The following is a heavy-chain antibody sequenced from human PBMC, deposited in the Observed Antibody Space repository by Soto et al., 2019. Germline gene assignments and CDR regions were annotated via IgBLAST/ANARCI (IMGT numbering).Heavy chain of an antibody. Sequence: QVQLVQSGAEVKRPGASVKVSCKASGYTFTPHDINWVRQATGQGLEWMGRMNPNSGYIDFAQRFQGRLTMTTNTSISTAYMELSSLRSEDTAIYYCARVLYCSGGTCSDSWGQLTLVIVSS. CDR1: GYTFTPHD. V-gene: IGHV1-8*01. CDR2: MNPNSGYI. D-gene: IGHD2-15*01. J-gene: IGHJ4*02. CDR3: ARVLYCSGGTCSDS.